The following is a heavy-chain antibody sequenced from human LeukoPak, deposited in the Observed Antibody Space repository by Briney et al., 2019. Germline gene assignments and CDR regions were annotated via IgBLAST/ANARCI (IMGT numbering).Heavy chain of an antibody. CDR1: GGSISSYY. V-gene: IGHV4-39*01. J-gene: IGHJ4*02. Sequence: SETLSLTCTVSGGSISSYYWSWIRQPPGKGLEWIGSIYYSGSTYYNPSLKSRVTISVDTSKNQFSLKLSSVTAADTAVYYCARRRIGFPSFFDYWGQGTLVTVSS. D-gene: IGHD2/OR15-2a*01. CDR3: ARRRIGFPSFFDY. CDR2: IYYSGST.